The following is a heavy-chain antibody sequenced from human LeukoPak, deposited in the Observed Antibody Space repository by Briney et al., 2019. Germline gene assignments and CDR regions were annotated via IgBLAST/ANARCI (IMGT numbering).Heavy chain of an antibody. CDR1: GFTFDDYA. CDR3: ARGGGLDV. Sequence: PGGSLRLSCAASGFTFDDYAMHWVRQAPGKGLEWVSGISWNSGSIGYADSVKGRFTISRDNAKNSLYLQMSNLRAEDTAVYFCARGGGLDVWGQGAKVTVSS. V-gene: IGHV3-9*01. D-gene: IGHD3-16*01. J-gene: IGHJ6*02. CDR2: ISWNSGSI.